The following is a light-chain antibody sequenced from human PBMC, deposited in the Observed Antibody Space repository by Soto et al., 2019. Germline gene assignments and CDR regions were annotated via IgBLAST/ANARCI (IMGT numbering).Light chain of an antibody. Sequence: DLQRTQSPSTLSASVGDRITITCLASQSISSWLAWYQQEPGKGPKLLIYDASSLDSGVPSRFSGSGCGREFSLTTSSIQRADFATYYCQQYNSYCPRTFGPGTKVDIK. CDR2: DAS. V-gene: IGKV1-5*01. CDR1: QSISSW. J-gene: IGKJ1*01. CDR3: QQYNSYCPRT.